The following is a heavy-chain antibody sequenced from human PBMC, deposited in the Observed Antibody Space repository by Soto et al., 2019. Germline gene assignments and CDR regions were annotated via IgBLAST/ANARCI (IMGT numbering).Heavy chain of an antibody. J-gene: IGHJ5*02. Sequence: PSETLSLTCTVSGGSISSYYWSWIRQPPGKGLEWIGYIYYSGSTNYNPSLKSRVTILVDTSKNQFSLKLSSVTAADTAVYYCARDHKVTRGYNWFDPWGQGTLVTVS. V-gene: IGHV4-59*01. CDR3: ARDHKVTRGYNWFDP. CDR1: GGSISSYY. CDR2: IYYSGST. D-gene: IGHD4-4*01.